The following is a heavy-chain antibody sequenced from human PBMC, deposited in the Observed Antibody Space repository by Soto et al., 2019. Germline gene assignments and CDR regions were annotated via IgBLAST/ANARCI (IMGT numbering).Heavy chain of an antibody. J-gene: IGHJ6*02. D-gene: IGHD3-10*01. Sequence: ASVKVSCKASGYTFTGYYMHWVRQAPGQGLEWMGWINPNSGGTNYAQKFQGWVTMTRDTSISTAYMELSRLRSDDTAVYYCARGNHYYYGSGDDYYYYYYGMDVWGQGTTVTVSS. CDR2: INPNSGGT. V-gene: IGHV1-2*04. CDR1: GYTFTGYY. CDR3: ARGNHYYYGSGDDYYYYYYGMDV.